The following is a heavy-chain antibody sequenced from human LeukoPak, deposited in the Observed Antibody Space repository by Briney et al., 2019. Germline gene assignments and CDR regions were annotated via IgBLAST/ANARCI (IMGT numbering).Heavy chain of an antibody. CDR2: MNPKSGNT. V-gene: IGHV1-8*01. D-gene: IGHD6-13*01. J-gene: IGHJ5*02. Sequence: ASVKVSCKASGYTFTSYDINWVRQATGQGLEWMGWMNPKSGNTGYAQKFQGRVTMTRNTSISTAYMELSSLRSEDTAVYYCARDGRAAAGIDWFDPWGQGTLVTVSS. CDR3: ARDGRAAAGIDWFDP. CDR1: GYTFTSYD.